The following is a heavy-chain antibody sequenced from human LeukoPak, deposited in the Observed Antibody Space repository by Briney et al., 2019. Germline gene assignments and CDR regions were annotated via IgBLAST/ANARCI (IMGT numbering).Heavy chain of an antibody. D-gene: IGHD6-19*01. J-gene: IGHJ4*02. CDR2: INSDMSST. CDR1: GFTFSNHW. Sequence: PGGSLRLSCAASGFTFSNHWMHCVRQAPGKGLVWVSLINSDMSSTNYADSVKGRFTISRDNAKNTLYLQMNSLRAEDTAVYYCARDIAVSGNYFDYWGQGTLVTVSS. CDR3: ARDIAVSGNYFDY. V-gene: IGHV3-74*01.